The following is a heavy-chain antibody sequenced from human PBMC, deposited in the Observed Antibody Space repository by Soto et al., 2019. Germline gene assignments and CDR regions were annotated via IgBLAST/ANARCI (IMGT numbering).Heavy chain of an antibody. CDR2: ISGSGGST. Sequence: RLSCAASGFSFSSCAMNWVRQAPGKGLEWVSIISGSGGSTYYADSVKGRFTISRDNSKNTLYLQMNSLRAEDTAVYYCAKTGSYVGSSIDYWGQGTLVTVSS. J-gene: IGHJ4*02. CDR1: GFSFSSCA. V-gene: IGHV3-23*01. D-gene: IGHD2-21*01. CDR3: AKTGSYVGSSIDY.